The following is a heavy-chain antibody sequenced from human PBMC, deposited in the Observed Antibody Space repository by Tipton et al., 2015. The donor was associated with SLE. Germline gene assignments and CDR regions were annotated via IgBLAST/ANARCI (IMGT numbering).Heavy chain of an antibody. J-gene: IGHJ6*02. V-gene: IGHV3-30*18. CDR3: AKDGGSYHYYGMDV. Sequence: SLRLSCAASGFTFSSYGMPWVRQAPGKGLEWVAVIWYDGSNKYYADSVKGRFTISRDNSKNTLYLQMNSLRAEDTGVYYCAKDGGSYHYYGMDVWGQGTTVTVSS. CDR1: GFTFSSYG. D-gene: IGHD1-26*01. CDR2: IWYDGSNK.